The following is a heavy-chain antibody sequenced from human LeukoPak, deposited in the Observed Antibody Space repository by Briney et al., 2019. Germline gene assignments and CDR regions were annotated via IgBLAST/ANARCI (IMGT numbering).Heavy chain of an antibody. CDR1: GGSISGYY. J-gene: IGHJ4*02. Sequence: PSETLSPTCTVSGGSISGYYWSWVRQPPGKGLEWIGFIHYSGITNYNPSLKSRVTISLDMSKNQFSLRLTSATTADTAVYYCAKRPVVATFDYWGQGTLVTVSS. D-gene: IGHD2-15*01. V-gene: IGHV4-59*01. CDR3: AKRPVVATFDY. CDR2: IHYSGIT.